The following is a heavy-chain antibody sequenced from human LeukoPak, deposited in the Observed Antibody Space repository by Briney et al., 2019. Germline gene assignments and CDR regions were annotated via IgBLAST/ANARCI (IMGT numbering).Heavy chain of an antibody. V-gene: IGHV1-24*01. J-gene: IGHJ5*02. CDR1: GYTLTELS. CDR2: FDPEDGET. Sequence: ASVKVSCKVSGYTLTELSMHWVRQAPGKGLEWMGGFDPEDGETIYAQKLQGRVTMTEDTSTDTAYMELSSLRSEDTAVYYCARDWAGPSRGEQYNWFDPWGQGTLVTVSS. D-gene: IGHD3/OR15-3a*01. CDR3: ARDWAGPSRGEQYNWFDP.